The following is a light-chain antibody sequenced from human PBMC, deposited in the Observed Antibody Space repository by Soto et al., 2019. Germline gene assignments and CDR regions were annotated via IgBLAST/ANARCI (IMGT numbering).Light chain of an antibody. CDR3: QTWGTGGV. Sequence: QSVLTQSPSGSASLGASVKLTCTLSSGHSSYAIAWHQQQPEKGPRYLMKLNSDGSHSKGDGIPDRFSGSSSGAERYLTISSLQSEDEADYYCQTWGTGGVFGGGTKLTVL. J-gene: IGLJ2*01. V-gene: IGLV4-69*01. CDR2: LNSDGSH. CDR1: SGHSSYA.